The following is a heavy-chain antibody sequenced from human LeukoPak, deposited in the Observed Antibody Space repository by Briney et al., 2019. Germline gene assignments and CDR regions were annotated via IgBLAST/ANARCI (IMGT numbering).Heavy chain of an antibody. D-gene: IGHD6-19*01. CDR2: INHSGST. Sequence: GSLRLSCVDSQSIFSTSWMNWVRQPPGKGLEWIGEINHSGSTNYNPSLKSRVTISVDTSKNQFSLKLSSVTAADTAVYYCAAIAVAGTGDFDYWGQGTLVTISS. CDR1: QSIFSTSW. J-gene: IGHJ4*02. CDR3: AAIAVAGTGDFDY. V-gene: IGHV4-34*08.